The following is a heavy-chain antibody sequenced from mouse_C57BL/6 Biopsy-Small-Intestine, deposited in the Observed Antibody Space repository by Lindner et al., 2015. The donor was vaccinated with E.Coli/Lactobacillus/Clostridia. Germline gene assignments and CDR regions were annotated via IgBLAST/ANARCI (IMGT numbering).Heavy chain of an antibody. CDR2: IYPGSGNT. J-gene: IGHJ1*03. CDR1: GYTFTSYY. Sequence: VQLQESGAELARPGASVKLSCKASGYTFTSYYIHWVKQRPGQGLEWIGWIYPGSGNTKYNEKFKGKATLTADTSSSTAYMQLSSLTSEDSAVYYCASPYGSRDWYFDVWGTGTTVTVSS. D-gene: IGHD1-1*01. CDR3: ASPYGSRDWYFDV. V-gene: IGHV1-66*01.